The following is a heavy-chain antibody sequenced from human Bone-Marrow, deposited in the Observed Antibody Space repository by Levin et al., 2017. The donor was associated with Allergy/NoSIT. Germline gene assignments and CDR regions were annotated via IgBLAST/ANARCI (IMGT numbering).Heavy chain of an antibody. CDR3: AREGYTSGWAGSFDS. CDR2: ISIDGSNK. D-gene: IGHD6-19*01. CDR1: GFIFSSSI. Sequence: GESLKISCAASGFIFSSSIFHWVRQAPGKGLEWVALISIDGSNKQYADSVRGRFTISKDNSKNTLYLQMDSLRVEDTAVYYCAREGYTSGWAGSFDSWGQGTLVTVS. J-gene: IGHJ4*02. V-gene: IGHV3-30-3*01.